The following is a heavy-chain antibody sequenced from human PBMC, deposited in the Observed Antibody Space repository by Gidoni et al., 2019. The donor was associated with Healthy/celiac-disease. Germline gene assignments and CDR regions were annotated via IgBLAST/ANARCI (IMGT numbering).Heavy chain of an antibody. V-gene: IGHV3-30*18. CDR3: AKLLVWFGESDDAFDI. CDR1: GFTFSSYG. CDR2: ISYDGSNK. J-gene: IGHJ3*02. Sequence: QVQLVESGGGVVQPGRSLRLSCAASGFTFSSYGMHWVRQAPGKGLEWVAVISYDGSNKYYADSVKGRFTISRDNSKNTLYLQMNSLRAEDTAVYYCAKLLVWFGESDDAFDIWGQGTMVTVSS. D-gene: IGHD3-10*01.